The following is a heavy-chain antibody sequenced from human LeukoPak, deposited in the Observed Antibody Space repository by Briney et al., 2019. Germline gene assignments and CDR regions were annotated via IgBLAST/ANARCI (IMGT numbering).Heavy chain of an antibody. CDR1: GFTFSSYS. J-gene: IGHJ4*02. V-gene: IGHV3-21*01. CDR3: ARGYGSGNSY. D-gene: IGHD3-10*01. CDR2: IISSSSYI. Sequence: PGGSLRLSCAASGFTFSSYSMNWVRQAPGKGLEWVSSIISSSSYIYYADSVKGRFTISRDNAKNSLYLQMNSLRAEDTAVYYCARGYGSGNSYWGQGTLVTVSS.